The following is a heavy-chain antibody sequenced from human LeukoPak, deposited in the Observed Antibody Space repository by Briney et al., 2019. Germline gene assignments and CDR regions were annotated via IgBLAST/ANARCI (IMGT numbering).Heavy chain of an antibody. CDR3: ARGGDYFDSSASRFDY. D-gene: IGHD3-22*01. CDR1: GYSFTSYW. Sequence: GESLKISCKGSGYSFTSYWIGWVRQMPGKGLEWMGIIYVGDSDTRYSPSFQGQVTISADKSMSTAYLQWSSLKASDTAMYYCARGGDYFDSSASRFDYWGQGTLVTVSS. J-gene: IGHJ4*02. V-gene: IGHV5-51*01. CDR2: IYVGDSDT.